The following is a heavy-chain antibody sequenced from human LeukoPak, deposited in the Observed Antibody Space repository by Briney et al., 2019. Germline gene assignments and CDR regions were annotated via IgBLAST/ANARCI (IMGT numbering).Heavy chain of an antibody. CDR2: MNPNSGNT. J-gene: IGHJ4*02. D-gene: IGHD5-12*01. Sequence: ASVTVSFTASGYTFNTYDINWVRQATGQGLEWMGWMNPNSGNTGYAQKFQGRVTFTRDTSIRTAYMELSSLRSEDTAVYYCARGASRSFDYWGQGTLVTVSS. CDR3: ARGASRSFDY. CDR1: GYTFNTYD. V-gene: IGHV1-8*03.